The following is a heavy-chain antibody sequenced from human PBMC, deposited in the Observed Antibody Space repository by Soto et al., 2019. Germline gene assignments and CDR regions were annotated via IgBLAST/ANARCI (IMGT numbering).Heavy chain of an antibody. D-gene: IGHD3-22*01. J-gene: IGHJ4*02. CDR2: IYYSGST. CDR1: GGSISSGGYY. Sequence: QVQLQESGPGLVKPSQSLSLTSTDSGGSISSGGYYWSFIRQHPGKGLEWIGYIYYSGSTYYNPSLKSRVTISVDTSKNQYSLKLSSVTAADTAVYYCAREYPNYYDSSGYVDYWGQGTLVTVSS. CDR3: AREYPNYYDSSGYVDY. V-gene: IGHV4-31*03.